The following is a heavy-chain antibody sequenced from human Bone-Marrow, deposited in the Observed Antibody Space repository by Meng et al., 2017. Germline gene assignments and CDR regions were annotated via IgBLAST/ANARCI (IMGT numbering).Heavy chain of an antibody. Sequence: ASVKVSCKASGYTFTGYYMHWVRQAPGQGLEWMGWINPNSGGTNYAQKFQGRVTMTRDTSISTAYMELSRLRSDDTAVYYWARSELGYCSGGSCYGIDYWGQGTLVTVSS. J-gene: IGHJ4*02. CDR2: INPNSGGT. V-gene: IGHV1-2*02. CDR3: ARSELGYCSGGSCYGIDY. CDR1: GYTFTGYY. D-gene: IGHD2-15*01.